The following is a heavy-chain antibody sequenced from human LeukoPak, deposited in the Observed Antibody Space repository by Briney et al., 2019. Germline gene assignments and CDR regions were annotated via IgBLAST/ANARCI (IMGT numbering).Heavy chain of an antibody. CDR2: ISAYNGNT. CDR1: GYTFTSYY. J-gene: IGHJ4*02. V-gene: IGHV1-18*04. CDR3: ARQKKYYYDSSGYDELFLFDY. D-gene: IGHD3-22*01. Sequence: ASVNVSCKASGYTFTSYYMHWVRQAPGQGLEWMGWISAYNGNTNYSQKLQGRVTITTYTSTSTDYMELRSLRSDDTAVYYCARQKKYYYDSSGYDELFLFDYWGQGTLVTVSS.